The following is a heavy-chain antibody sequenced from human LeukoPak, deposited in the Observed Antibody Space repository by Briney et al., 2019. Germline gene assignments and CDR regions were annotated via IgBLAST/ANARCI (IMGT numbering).Heavy chain of an antibody. Sequence: GESLKISCKGSGDSFTSYWIGWVRQMPGKGREWMGIIYPGDSDTRYSPSFQGQVTISADKSISTAYLQWSSLKASDTAMYYCARLKPPYCSSTSCYAGPFDYWGQGTLVTVSS. CDR2: IYPGDSDT. J-gene: IGHJ4*02. CDR3: ARLKPPYCSSTSCYAGPFDY. V-gene: IGHV5-51*01. CDR1: GDSFTSYW. D-gene: IGHD2-2*01.